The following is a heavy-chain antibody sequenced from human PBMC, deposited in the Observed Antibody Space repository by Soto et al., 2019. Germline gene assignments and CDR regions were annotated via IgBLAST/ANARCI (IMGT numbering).Heavy chain of an antibody. J-gene: IGHJ4*02. CDR1: GGSFSGYY. CDR3: ARGRGCSGGSCCPHLGY. D-gene: IGHD2-15*01. Sequence: QVQLQQWGAGLLKPSETLSLTCAVYGGSFSGYYWSWIRQPPGKGLELIGEINHSGSTNYNPSLKSRVTISVGKSKNQFSLKLSSVTATDTAVYYCARGRGCSGGSCCPHLGYWSQGTLVTVSS. CDR2: INHSGST. V-gene: IGHV4-34*01.